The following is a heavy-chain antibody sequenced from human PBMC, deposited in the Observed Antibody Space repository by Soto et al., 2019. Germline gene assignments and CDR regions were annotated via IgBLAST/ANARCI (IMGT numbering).Heavy chain of an antibody. Sequence: ASVKVSCKASGYTFTSYDIYWVRQATGQGLEWMGWMNPSTGNSGYAQKFQGRVTMTSDTSISTAHMELSSLRSEDTAVYYCARRAETNGWNGFGADKYYFDFWGQGTMVTVSS. CDR3: ARRAETNGWNGFGADKYYFDF. CDR1: GYTFTSYD. CDR2: MNPSTGNS. V-gene: IGHV1-8*01. J-gene: IGHJ4*02. D-gene: IGHD1-1*01.